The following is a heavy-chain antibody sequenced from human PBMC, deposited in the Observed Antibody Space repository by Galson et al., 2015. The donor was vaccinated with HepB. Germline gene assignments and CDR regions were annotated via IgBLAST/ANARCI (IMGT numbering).Heavy chain of an antibody. J-gene: IGHJ3*02. CDR2: IIPIFGTA. D-gene: IGHD2-8*01. CDR1: GGTFSSYA. Sequence: SVKVSCKASGGTFSSYAISWVRQAPGRGLEWMGGIIPIFGTANYAQKFQGRVTITADESTSTAYMELSSLRSEDTAVYYCARGGDIVLMVYAMLNAFDIWGQGTMVTVSS. V-gene: IGHV1-69*13. CDR3: ARGGDIVLMVYAMLNAFDI.